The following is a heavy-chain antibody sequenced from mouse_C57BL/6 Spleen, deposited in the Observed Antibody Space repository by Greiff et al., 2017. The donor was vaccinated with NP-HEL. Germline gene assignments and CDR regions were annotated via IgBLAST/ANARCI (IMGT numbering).Heavy chain of an antibody. CDR1: GYSFTGYF. CDR3: ARRPDYYAMDY. J-gene: IGHJ4*01. V-gene: IGHV1-20*01. Sequence: VQLQQSGPELVKPGDSVKISCKASGYSFTGYFMNWVMQSHGKSLEWIGRINPYNGDTFYNQKFKGKATLTVDKSSSTAHMELRSLTSEDSAVYYCARRPDYYAMDYWGQGTSVTVAS. CDR2: INPYNGDT.